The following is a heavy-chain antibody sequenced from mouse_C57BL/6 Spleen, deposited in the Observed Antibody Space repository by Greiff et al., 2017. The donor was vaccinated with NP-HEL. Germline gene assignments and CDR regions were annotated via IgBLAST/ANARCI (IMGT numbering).Heavy chain of an antibody. J-gene: IGHJ1*03. Sequence: EVMLVESGGDLVKPGGSLKLSCAASGFTFSSYGMSWVRQTPDKRLEWVATISSGGSYTYYPDSVKGRFTISRDNAKNTLYLQMSSLKSEDTAMYYCARQGLRRESYFDVWGTGTTVTVSS. V-gene: IGHV5-6*02. CDR1: GFTFSSYG. CDR3: ARQGLRRESYFDV. D-gene: IGHD2-12*01. CDR2: ISSGGSYT.